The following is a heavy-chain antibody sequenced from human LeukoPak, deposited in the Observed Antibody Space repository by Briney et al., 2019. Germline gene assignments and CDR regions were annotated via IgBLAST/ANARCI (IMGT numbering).Heavy chain of an antibody. CDR3: ARDVPTYYYDSSGYSPDAFDI. CDR1: GFTFSSYS. J-gene: IGHJ3*02. D-gene: IGHD3-22*01. Sequence: PGGSLRLSCAASGFTFSSYSMNWVRQAPGKGLEWVSPISSSSSYIYYADSVKGRFTISRDNAKNSLYLQMNSLRAEDTAVYYCARDVPTYYYDSSGYSPDAFDIWGQGTMVTVSS. V-gene: IGHV3-21*01. CDR2: ISSSSSYI.